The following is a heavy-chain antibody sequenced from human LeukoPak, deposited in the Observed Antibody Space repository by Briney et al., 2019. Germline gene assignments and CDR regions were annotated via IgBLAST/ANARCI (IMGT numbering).Heavy chain of an antibody. CDR2: IIPIFGTA. CDR1: GGTFSSYA. V-gene: IGHV1-69*05. D-gene: IGHD5-18*01. CDR3: ARDHSYGCYFDY. Sequence: GASVKVSCKASGGTFSSYAISWVRQAPGQGLEWMGGIIPIFGTANYAQKFQGRVTITTDESTSTAYMELSSLRSEDTAVYYCARDHSYGCYFDYWGQGTLVTASS. J-gene: IGHJ4*02.